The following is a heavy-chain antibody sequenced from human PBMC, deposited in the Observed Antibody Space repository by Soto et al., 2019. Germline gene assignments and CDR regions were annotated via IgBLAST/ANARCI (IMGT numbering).Heavy chain of an antibody. Sequence: GGSLRLSCAASGFTFSTYTMNWVRQAPGKGLEWVSGISGNGDSTYYADSVKGRFTISRDNAKNSLYLQMNSLRAEDTVVYYCTRNFGWYRLDYWGPGALVPVSS. CDR3: TRNFGWYRLDY. CDR2: ISGNGDST. CDR1: GFTFSTYT. D-gene: IGHD3-9*01. V-gene: IGHV3-48*04. J-gene: IGHJ4*02.